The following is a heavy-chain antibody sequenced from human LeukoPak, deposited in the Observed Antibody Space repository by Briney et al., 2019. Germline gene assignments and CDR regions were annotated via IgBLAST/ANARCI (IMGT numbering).Heavy chain of an antibody. CDR2: ISGSGGST. D-gene: IGHD2-2*02. CDR3: AKDIDSRPRYCSSTSCYSDAFDI. Sequence: GGSLRLSCAASGFTFSSYAMSWVRQAPGKGLEWVSAISGSGGSTYYADSVTGRFTISRDNSKNTLYLQMNSLRAEDTAVYYCAKDIDSRPRYCSSTSCYSDAFDIWGQGTMVTVSS. CDR1: GFTFSSYA. V-gene: IGHV3-23*01. J-gene: IGHJ3*02.